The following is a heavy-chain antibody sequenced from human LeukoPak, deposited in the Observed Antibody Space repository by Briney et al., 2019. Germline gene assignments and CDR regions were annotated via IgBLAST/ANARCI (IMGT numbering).Heavy chain of an antibody. Sequence: SETLSLTCTVSGGSISSGGYYWSWIRQHPGKGLEWIGYMFYSGTTYYDSSLKSRVTMSIDMSENQFSLKLTSVTAADTGVYHCARSLGSGSYSYSFDYWGQGTLVTVSS. J-gene: IGHJ4*02. CDR1: GGSISSGGYY. CDR2: MFYSGTT. V-gene: IGHV4-31*03. D-gene: IGHD1-26*01. CDR3: ARSLGSGSYSYSFDY.